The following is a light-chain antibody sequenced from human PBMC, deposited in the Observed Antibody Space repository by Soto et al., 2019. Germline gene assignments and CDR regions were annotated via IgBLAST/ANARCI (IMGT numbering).Light chain of an antibody. CDR2: DAS. Sequence: EIVLTQSPATLSLSPGERATLSCRASQSVRSYLAWYQQKPGQAPRLLIYDASNRATGIPARFSGSGSGTDFTLPISSLEPEDFAVYYCQQRSNWPENFGQGSKLEIK. CDR1: QSVRSY. J-gene: IGKJ2*01. V-gene: IGKV3-11*01. CDR3: QQRSNWPEN.